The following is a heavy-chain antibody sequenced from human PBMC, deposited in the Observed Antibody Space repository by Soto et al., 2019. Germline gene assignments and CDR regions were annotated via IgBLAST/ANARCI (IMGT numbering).Heavy chain of an antibody. V-gene: IGHV4-34*01. D-gene: IGHD3-22*01. Sequence: SETLSLTCAVYGGSFSGYYWSWIRQPPGKGLEWIGEINHSGSTNYNPSLKSRVTISADTSKNQFSLKLTSVTAADTAVYYCARTTWGFHYYDRKQCYMDFWGQVPTVTV. J-gene: IGHJ6*02. CDR3: ARTTWGFHYYDRKQCYMDF. CDR1: GGSFSGYY. CDR2: INHSGST.